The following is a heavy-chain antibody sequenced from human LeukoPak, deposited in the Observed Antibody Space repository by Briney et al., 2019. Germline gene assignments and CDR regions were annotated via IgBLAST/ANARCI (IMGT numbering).Heavy chain of an antibody. CDR3: ARVGYGDYVDL. J-gene: IGHJ2*01. CDR1: GFTFSSYS. V-gene: IGHV3-48*04. CDR2: ISSSSSTI. Sequence: GGSLRLSCAASGFTFSSYSMNWVRQAPGKGLEWASYISSSSSTIYYADSVKGRFTISRDNAKNSLYLQMNSLRAEDTAVYYCARVGYGDYVDLWGRGTLVTVSS. D-gene: IGHD4-17*01.